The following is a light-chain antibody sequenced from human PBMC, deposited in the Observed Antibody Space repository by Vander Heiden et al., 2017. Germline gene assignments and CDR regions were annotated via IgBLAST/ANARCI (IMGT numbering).Light chain of an antibody. CDR2: RNN. CDR1: SNNVGNQG. J-gene: IGLJ2*01. CDR3: SAWDTSLSAQV. V-gene: IGLV10-54*04. Sequence: QAGLTQPPSVSKALRQTATLTCSGNSNNVGNQGAAWLQQHQGHPPKLLFYRNNNRPSGISERFSASRSGNTASLTITGLQPEDEADHYCSAWDTSLSAQVFGAGTKLTVL.